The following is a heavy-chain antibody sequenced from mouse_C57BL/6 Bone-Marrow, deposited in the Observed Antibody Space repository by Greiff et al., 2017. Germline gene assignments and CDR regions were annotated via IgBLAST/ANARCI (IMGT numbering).Heavy chain of an antibody. CDR1: GFPFSSYP. CDR2: ISGGGGNT. CDR3: SRQVTTVLATKYFDV. D-gene: IGHD1-1*01. Sequence: EVMLVESGGGLVKPGGSLKLSFAASGFPFSSYPMSWFRQTPEKGLRWVAAISGGGGNTYYPDSVKGRFTISRDNDKNILYLQMSSLRSEDTALYYCSRQVTTVLATKYFDVWGTGTTVTVSS. J-gene: IGHJ1*03. V-gene: IGHV5-9*01.